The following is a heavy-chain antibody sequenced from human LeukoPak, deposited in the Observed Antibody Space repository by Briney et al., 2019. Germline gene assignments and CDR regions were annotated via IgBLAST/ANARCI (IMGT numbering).Heavy chain of an antibody. CDR2: IYNSGST. V-gene: IGHV4-59*01. CDR1: GGSISSYY. D-gene: IGHD1-26*01. J-gene: IGHJ3*02. Sequence: PSETLSLTCTVSGGSISSYYWSWICQPPGKGLEGIGYIYNSGSTNYNPSLKSRVTISVDTSKNQYSLKMSSVTAADTAVYYCARDSGGPHSGFEIWGQGTMVTASS. CDR3: ARDSGGPHSGFEI.